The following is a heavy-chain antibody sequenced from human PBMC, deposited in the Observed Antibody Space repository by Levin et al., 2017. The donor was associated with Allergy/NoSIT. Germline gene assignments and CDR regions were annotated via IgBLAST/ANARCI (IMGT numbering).Heavy chain of an antibody. V-gene: IGHV4-59*01. D-gene: IGHD4-23*01. CDR1: GGSISSYY. CDR3: ARGRSDDYGGANWFDP. CDR2: IYYSGST. Sequence: PGGSLRLSCTVSGGSISSYYWSWIRQPPGKGLEWIGYIYYSGSTNYNPSLKSRVTISVDTSKNQFSLKLSSVTAADTAVYYCARGRSDDYGGANWFDPWGQGTLVTVSS. J-gene: IGHJ5*02.